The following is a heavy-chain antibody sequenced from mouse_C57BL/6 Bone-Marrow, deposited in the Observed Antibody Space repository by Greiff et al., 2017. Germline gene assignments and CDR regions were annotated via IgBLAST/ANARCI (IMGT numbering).Heavy chain of an antibody. CDR2: IWGGGST. CDR3: AKHGGRWFRQGRYFDY. V-gene: IGHV2-9*01. J-gene: IGHJ2*01. CDR1: GFSLTSYG. D-gene: IGHD2-2*01. Sequence: VKVEESGPGLVAPSQSLSITCTVSGFSLTSYGVDWVRQPPGKGLEWLGVIWGGGSTNYNSALMSRLSISKDNSKSQVFLKMNSLQTDDTAMYYCAKHGGRWFRQGRYFDYWCQGTTLTVSS.